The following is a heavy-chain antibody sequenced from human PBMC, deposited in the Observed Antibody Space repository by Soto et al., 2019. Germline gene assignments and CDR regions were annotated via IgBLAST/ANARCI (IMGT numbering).Heavy chain of an antibody. J-gene: IGHJ5*02. V-gene: IGHV3-23*01. CDR3: AAYCYTMTCTHFHGYS. Sequence: GSLRLSCAASRFTFSTYAMSGVRQAPGKGLEWVSGISGGGGDTSYADSVRGRFTISRDNAKNALYLQMNSLRVEDTAVYYCAAYCYTMTCTHFHGYSWGQGTQVTVSS. D-gene: IGHD3-16*02. CDR2: ISGGGGDT. CDR1: RFTFSTYA.